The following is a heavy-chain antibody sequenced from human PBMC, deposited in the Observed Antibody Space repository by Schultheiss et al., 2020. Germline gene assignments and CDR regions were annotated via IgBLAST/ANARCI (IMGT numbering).Heavy chain of an antibody. CDR1: GFTFSSYS. V-gene: IGHV3-33*03. Sequence: GGSLRLSCAASGFTFSSYSMNWVRQAPGKGLEWVAVIWYDGSNKYYADSVKGRFTISRDNAKNTLYLQQNSLRPEDTAVYYCAKGYYYDSSGYYYPSPDYWGQGTLVTVSS. CDR3: AKGYYYDSSGYYYPSPDY. CDR2: IWYDGSNK. J-gene: IGHJ4*02. D-gene: IGHD3-22*01.